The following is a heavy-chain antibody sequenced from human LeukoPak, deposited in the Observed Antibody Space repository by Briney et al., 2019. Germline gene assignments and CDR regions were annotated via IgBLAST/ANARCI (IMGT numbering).Heavy chain of an antibody. CDR3: ARGGYYYYYTDV. CDR2: ISSTSSTT. CDR1: GFTFRSYS. V-gene: IGHV3-48*04. Sequence: GGSLRLSCAASGFTFRSYSMNWVRQAPGKGLEWVSYISSTSSTTCYADSVKGRFTISRDNAKNSLYLQMNSLRAEDTAVYYCARGGYYYYYTDVWGKGTTVTVSS. J-gene: IGHJ6*03.